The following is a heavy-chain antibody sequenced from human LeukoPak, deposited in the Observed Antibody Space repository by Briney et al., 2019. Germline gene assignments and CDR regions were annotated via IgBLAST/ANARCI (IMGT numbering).Heavy chain of an antibody. V-gene: IGHV4-31*03. D-gene: IGHD3-16*02. J-gene: IGHJ3*02. CDR2: IYYSGST. CDR1: GGSISSGVYY. CDR3: ARGVKGLRSAFDI. Sequence: SETLSLTCTVSGGSISSGVYYWSWIRQHPGKGVEWIGYIYYSGSTYSNPSLKSRLTMSVDIPKNQVFLTLSSVTAADTAVYYCARGVKGLRSAFDIWGQGTMVTVSS.